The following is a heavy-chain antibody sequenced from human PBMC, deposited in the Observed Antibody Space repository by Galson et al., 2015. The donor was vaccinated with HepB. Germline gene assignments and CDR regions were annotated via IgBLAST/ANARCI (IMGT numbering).Heavy chain of an antibody. J-gene: IGHJ4*02. D-gene: IGHD4-17*01. CDR2: FDPEDGET. CDR1: GYTLTELS. CDR3: ATAPSDYGDYFFDY. V-gene: IGHV1-24*01. Sequence: SVKVSCKVSGYTLTELSMHWVRQAPGKGLEWMGGFDPEDGETIYAQKFQGRVTMTEDTSTDTAYMELSSLRSEDTAVYYCATAPSDYGDYFFDYWGQGTLVTVSS.